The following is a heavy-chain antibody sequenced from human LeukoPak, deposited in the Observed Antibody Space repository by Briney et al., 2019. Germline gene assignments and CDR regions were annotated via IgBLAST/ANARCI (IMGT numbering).Heavy chain of an antibody. CDR2: IYYSGST. V-gene: IGHV4-30-4*01. D-gene: IGHD3-22*01. Sequence: SQTLSLTCTVSGGSISSGDSYWSWIRQPPGKGLEWIGYIYYSGSTYYNPSLKSRVTISLDTSKNQFSLKLSSVTAADTAVYYCARAGDSTGYYYDWGQGTLVTVSP. CDR3: ARAGDSTGYYYD. J-gene: IGHJ4*02. CDR1: GGSISSGDSY.